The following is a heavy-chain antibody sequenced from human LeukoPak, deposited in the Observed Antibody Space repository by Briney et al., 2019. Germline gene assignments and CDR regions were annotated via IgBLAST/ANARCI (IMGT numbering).Heavy chain of an antibody. CDR3: ARGEYQLLCWLFGKPYYYYMDV. J-gene: IGHJ6*03. Sequence: GASVKVSCKASGYTFTSYYMHWVRQAPGQGLEWMGIINPSGGSTSYAQKFQGRVTMTRDTSTSTVYMELSSLRSEDTAVYYCARGEYQLLCWLFGKPYYYYMDVWGKGTTVTVSS. CDR1: GYTFTSYY. D-gene: IGHD2-2*01. CDR2: INPSGGST. V-gene: IGHV1-46*01.